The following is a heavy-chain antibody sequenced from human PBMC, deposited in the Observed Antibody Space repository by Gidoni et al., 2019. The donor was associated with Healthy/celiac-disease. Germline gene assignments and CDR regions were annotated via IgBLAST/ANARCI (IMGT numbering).Heavy chain of an antibody. Sequence: EVQLLESGGGLVQPGGSISLSCAASGFTFGSYDMIWVRQAPGKGVEWVSAISCSGCSTYYAYSVKGRFPISRDNSKNTLYLQMNSLRAEDTAVYYCAKDGGGCSSTSCYAGIIAEYFQHWGQGTLVTVSS. J-gene: IGHJ1*01. CDR2: ISCSGCST. V-gene: IGHV3-23*01. CDR3: AKDGGGCSSTSCYAGIIAEYFQH. D-gene: IGHD2-2*01. CDR1: GFTFGSYD.